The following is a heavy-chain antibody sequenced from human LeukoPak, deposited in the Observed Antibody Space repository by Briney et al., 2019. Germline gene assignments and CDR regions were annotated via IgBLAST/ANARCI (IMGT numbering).Heavy chain of an antibody. CDR3: ARDFYGDDGHHPFDY. CDR1: GGSMGNYY. D-gene: IGHD2/OR15-2a*01. V-gene: IGHV4-4*07. CDR2: IYASGST. Sequence: SETLSLTCSVSGGSMGNYYWNWLRQPAGKGLEWIGRIYASGSTNYNPSLKSRVTISMDKSKSHFSLNLKSVTAADTAFYYCARDFYGDDGHHPFDYWGQGIQVTVSS. J-gene: IGHJ4*02.